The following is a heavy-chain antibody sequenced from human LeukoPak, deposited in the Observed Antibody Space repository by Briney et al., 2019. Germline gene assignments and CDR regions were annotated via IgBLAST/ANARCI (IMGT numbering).Heavy chain of an antibody. D-gene: IGHD3-10*01. CDR1: GYTFTNYD. CDR2: MNPNSGNT. Sequence: ASVKVSCKASGYTFTNYDINWVRQATGQGLEWMGWMNPNSGNTGYAQKFQGRVTITRNTSISTAYMELSSLRSEDTAVYYCARGRKLSYTMVRGPYNWFDPWGQGTLVTVSS. J-gene: IGHJ5*02. V-gene: IGHV1-8*03. CDR3: ARGRKLSYTMVRGPYNWFDP.